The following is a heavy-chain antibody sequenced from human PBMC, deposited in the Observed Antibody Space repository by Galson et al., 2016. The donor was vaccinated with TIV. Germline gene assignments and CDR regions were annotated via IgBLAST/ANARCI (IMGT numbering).Heavy chain of an antibody. CDR1: GFTFDDFD. V-gene: IGHV3-20*04. CDR3: ARSYVGVGDPSDI. J-gene: IGHJ3*02. D-gene: IGHD2-21*01. Sequence: SLRLSCAASGFTFDDFDMAWVRQGPGRGLEWVSSVNWNGLGTSYADSVKGRFTISRDNANNSLYLHMNSLRADDTAVYYCARSYVGVGDPSDIWGQGTVVTASS. CDR2: VNWNGLGT.